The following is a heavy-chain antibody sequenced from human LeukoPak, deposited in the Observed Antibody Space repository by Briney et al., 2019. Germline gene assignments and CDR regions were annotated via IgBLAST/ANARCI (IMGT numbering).Heavy chain of an antibody. CDR2: IYSGGST. V-gene: IGHV3-66*01. CDR1: GIIVSRYW. CDR3: ARAENVAMPNV. J-gene: IGHJ4*02. D-gene: IGHD2-2*01. Sequence: GGSLRLSCAASGIIVSRYWMTWVRQAPGKGLEWVSVIYSGGSTYYADSVKGRFTISRDNSKNTLYLQMNSLRAEDTAVYYCARAENVAMPNVWGQGTLVTVSS.